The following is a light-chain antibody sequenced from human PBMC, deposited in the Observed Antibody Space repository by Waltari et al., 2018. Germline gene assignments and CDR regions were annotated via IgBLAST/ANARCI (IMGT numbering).Light chain of an antibody. CDR3: TSYTSFRTVI. CDR2: DVT. J-gene: IGLJ2*01. Sequence: QSALTQPASVSGSPGESITISCTGTSSDVGGYHYVAWYQQHPGEAPTLIIYDVTRWASGLLPRFSGSKSGNTASLTISGLQAEDEADYYCTSYTSFRTVIFGGGTTVTVL. CDR1: SSDVGGYHY. V-gene: IGLV2-14*03.